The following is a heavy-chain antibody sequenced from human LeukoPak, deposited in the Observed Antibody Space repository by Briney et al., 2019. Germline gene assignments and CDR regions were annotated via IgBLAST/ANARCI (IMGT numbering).Heavy chain of an antibody. J-gene: IGHJ4*02. Sequence: ASVKVSCKASGGTFSSYAISWVRQAPGQGLEWMGGIIPIFGTANYAQKFQGRVTITTDESTSTAYMELSSLRSEDTAVYYCASAPQDYYDSSSYYYFDYWGQGTLVTVSS. CDR2: IIPIFGTA. D-gene: IGHD3-22*01. V-gene: IGHV1-69*05. CDR1: GGTFSSYA. CDR3: ASAPQDYYDSSSYYYFDY.